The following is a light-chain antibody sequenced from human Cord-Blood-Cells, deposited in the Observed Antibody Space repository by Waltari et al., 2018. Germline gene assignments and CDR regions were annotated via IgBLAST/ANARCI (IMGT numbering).Light chain of an antibody. CDR2: AAS. CDR3: RQNYSTPVT. Sequence: DIQMTQSPSSLSASVGDRVTITCQESQSISSYLNWYQQKPGKAPKILIYAASSLQSGVPSRFSGSGAGTDFTLTMSSLQPEDFATYYCRQNYSTPVTFGQGTPLEIK. J-gene: IGKJ5*01. V-gene: IGKV1-39*01. CDR1: QSISSY.